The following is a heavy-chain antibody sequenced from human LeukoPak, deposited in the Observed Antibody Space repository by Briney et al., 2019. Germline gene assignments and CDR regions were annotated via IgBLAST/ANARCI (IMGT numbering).Heavy chain of an antibody. D-gene: IGHD2/OR15-2a*01. Sequence: GASVKVSCKSSGFTFTDHYIHWVRQGPGQGPEWMGYISPHSTFTSSPQEFQGRVTMTRDTSMTTAYMELTRLTSDDTAVYYCVREGEGPLSKDFDYWGQGTLVTVSS. CDR3: VREGEGPLSKDFDY. CDR1: GFTFTDHY. V-gene: IGHV1-2*02. CDR2: ISPHSTFT. J-gene: IGHJ4*02.